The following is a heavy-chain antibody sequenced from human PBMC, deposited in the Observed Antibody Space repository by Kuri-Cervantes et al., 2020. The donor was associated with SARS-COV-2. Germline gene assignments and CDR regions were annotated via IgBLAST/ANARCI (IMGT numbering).Heavy chain of an antibody. V-gene: IGHV4-39*07. CDR1: GGSISSSSYY. CDR2: IYYSGST. CDR3: ASSGAAAGLDWFDP. Sequence: SETLSLTCTVSGGSISSSSYYWGWFRQPPGKGLEWIGSIYYSGSTYYNPSLKSRVTISVDTSKNQFSLKLSSVTAADTAVYYCASSGAAAGLDWFDPWGQGTLVNVSS. D-gene: IGHD6-13*01. J-gene: IGHJ5*02.